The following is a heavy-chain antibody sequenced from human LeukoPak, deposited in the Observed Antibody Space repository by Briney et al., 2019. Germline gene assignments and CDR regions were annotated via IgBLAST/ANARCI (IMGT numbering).Heavy chain of an antibody. Sequence: PGRSLRLPCAASGFTFDDYAMHWVRQAPGKGLEWVSGISWNSGSIGYADSVKGRFTISRDNAKNSLYLQMNSLRAEDTALYYCAKPIRGEDYFDYWGQGTLVTVSS. CDR3: AKPIRGEDYFDY. CDR1: GFTFDDYA. CDR2: ISWNSGSI. D-gene: IGHD3-10*01. J-gene: IGHJ4*02. V-gene: IGHV3-9*01.